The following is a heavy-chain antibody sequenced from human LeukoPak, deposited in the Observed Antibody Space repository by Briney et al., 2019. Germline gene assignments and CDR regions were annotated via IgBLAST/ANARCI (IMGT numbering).Heavy chain of an antibody. V-gene: IGHV4-61*01. CDR3: ARDRRVANVGAYYYYGMDV. CDR2: IYYSGST. J-gene: IGHJ6*02. Sequence: SETLSLTCTVSGGSVSSGSYYWSWIRQPPGKGLEWIGFIYYSGSTNYNPSLKSRVTISVDTSKNQFSLKLSSVTAADTAVYCCARDRRVANVGAYYYYGMDVWGQGTTVTVSS. D-gene: IGHD1-26*01. CDR1: GGSVSSGSYY.